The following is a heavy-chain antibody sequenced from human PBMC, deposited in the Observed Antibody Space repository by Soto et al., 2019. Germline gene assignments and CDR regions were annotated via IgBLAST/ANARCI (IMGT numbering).Heavy chain of an antibody. D-gene: IGHD3-10*01. CDR3: ASPGYYGSGTPLFDP. V-gene: IGHV4-59*01. Sequence: SETLSLTCSVSGGSISGFYWTWIRQPPGKGLEWIGYIHDSGSTNYNPALESRVSISVDTSKNELSLKLSSVTAADTAVYSCASPGYYGSGTPLFDPWGQGILVTVSS. J-gene: IGHJ5*02. CDR1: GGSISGFY. CDR2: IHDSGST.